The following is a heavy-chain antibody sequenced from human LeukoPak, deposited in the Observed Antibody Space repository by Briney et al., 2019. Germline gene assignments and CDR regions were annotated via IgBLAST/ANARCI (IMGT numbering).Heavy chain of an antibody. Sequence: GGSLRLSCAASGFTFSDYAMSWVRQAPGKGLEWVSAISGSGGSTYYADSVKGRFTISRDNSKNTLYLQMNSLRAEDTAVYYCAKRLYYDSSGYYGGYFDYWGQGTLVTVSS. J-gene: IGHJ4*02. D-gene: IGHD3-22*01. CDR2: ISGSGGST. CDR1: GFTFSDYA. CDR3: AKRLYYDSSGYYGGYFDY. V-gene: IGHV3-23*01.